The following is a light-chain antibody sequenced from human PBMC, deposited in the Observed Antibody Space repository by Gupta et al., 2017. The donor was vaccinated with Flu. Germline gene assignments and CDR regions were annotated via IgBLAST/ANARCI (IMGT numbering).Light chain of an antibody. V-gene: IGLV2-14*03. J-gene: IGLJ2*01. CDR3: SSYTSSNTLLVI. Sequence: SALTHPASVSGSPGQCITISRPGPSSDVRDYKNVSCYQQHPGKAPKLMIYDVSSLPSVVSNNFSGSKSCNTSSLTISVLQPEDDADDYCSSYTSSNTLLVIFGGGTRLTVL. CDR1: SSDVRDYKN. CDR2: DVS.